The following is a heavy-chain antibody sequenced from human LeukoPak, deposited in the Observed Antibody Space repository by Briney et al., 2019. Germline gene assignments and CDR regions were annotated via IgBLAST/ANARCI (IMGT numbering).Heavy chain of an antibody. CDR1: GGSISSYY. Sequence: ETLSLTCTVSGGSISSYYWSWIRQPPGKGLEWIGYIYYSGSTNYNPSLKSRVTISVDTSKNQFSLKLSSVTAADTAVYYCAREGGTSTIDYWSQGTLVTVSS. D-gene: IGHD1-1*01. V-gene: IGHV4-59*01. CDR3: AREGGTSTIDY. J-gene: IGHJ4*02. CDR2: IYYSGST.